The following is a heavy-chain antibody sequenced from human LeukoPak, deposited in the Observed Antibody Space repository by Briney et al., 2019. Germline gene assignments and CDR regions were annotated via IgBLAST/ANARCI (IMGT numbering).Heavy chain of an antibody. V-gene: IGHV3-23*01. Sequence: GGSLRLSCAASGFTFSSYAMNWVRQAPGRGLEWVSGFSGSGGTTYYADSVKGRFTISGDNSKNTLYLQMNSLRAEDTAVYYCANGNRCTSPNCLGYYYFYMDVWGKGTTVTVSS. CDR3: ANGNRCTSPNCLGYYYFYMDV. CDR1: GFTFSSYA. CDR2: FSGSGGTT. D-gene: IGHD2-8*01. J-gene: IGHJ6*03.